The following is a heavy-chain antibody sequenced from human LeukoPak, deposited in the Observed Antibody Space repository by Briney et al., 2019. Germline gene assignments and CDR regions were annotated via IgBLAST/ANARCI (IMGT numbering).Heavy chain of an antibody. Sequence: ASVKVSCKASGYTFTSYGISWVRQAPGQGLEWMGWISAYNGNTNYAQKLQGRVTMTTDTSTSTAYMELRSLRSDDTAVYYCARATVPDILTGSLGVDYYYGMDVWGQGTTVTVSS. J-gene: IGHJ6*02. D-gene: IGHD3-9*01. CDR1: GYTFTSYG. CDR2: ISAYNGNT. V-gene: IGHV1-18*01. CDR3: ARATVPDILTGSLGVDYYYGMDV.